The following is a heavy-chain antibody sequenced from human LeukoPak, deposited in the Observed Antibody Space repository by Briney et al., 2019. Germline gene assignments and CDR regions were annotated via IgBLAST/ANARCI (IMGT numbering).Heavy chain of an antibody. CDR1: GFTFSRYS. CDR3: TRDPEALDY. Sequence: GGSLRLSCVASGFTFSRYSMNWVRQAPGKGLEWIAYIRSSGDTIYYADSVQGRFTISRDTAKNSLYLQMNNLRDEDTTVYYCTRDPEALDYWGQGTLVTVSS. V-gene: IGHV3-48*02. CDR2: IRSSGDTI. J-gene: IGHJ4*02.